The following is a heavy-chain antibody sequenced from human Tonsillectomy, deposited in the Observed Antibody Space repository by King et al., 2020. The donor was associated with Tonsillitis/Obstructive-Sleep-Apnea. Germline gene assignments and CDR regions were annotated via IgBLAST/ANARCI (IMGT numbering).Heavy chain of an antibody. CDR3: AKAPSDXSMADYXYYIXV. J-gene: IGHJ6*03. V-gene: IGHV3-23*04. Sequence: VQLVESGGGLVQPGGSLRLSCAASGFTFSSYAMSWVRQAPGKGLEWVSAISGSGGSTYYADSVKGRFTISRSNSTNTLYLQMSSLRAEDTDVYYCAKAPSDXSMADYXYYIXVCGKXTTVTVS. CDR1: GFTFSSYA. CDR2: ISGSGGST. D-gene: IGHD5-18*01.